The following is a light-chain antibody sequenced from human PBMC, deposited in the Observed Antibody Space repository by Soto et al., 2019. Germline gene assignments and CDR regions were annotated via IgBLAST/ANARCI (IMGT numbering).Light chain of an antibody. CDR1: QSVGGF. V-gene: IGKV3-11*01. CDR3: QHRSNWPPMYT. CDR2: DTS. Sequence: EIVLTQSPATLSLSPGERATLSCRASQSVGGFLAWYQQKSGQAPRLLIYDTSKRVTGIPARFSGSGSGTDFTLTISSLELEDFAVYHCQHRSNWPPMYTFGQGTKLQIK. J-gene: IGKJ2*01.